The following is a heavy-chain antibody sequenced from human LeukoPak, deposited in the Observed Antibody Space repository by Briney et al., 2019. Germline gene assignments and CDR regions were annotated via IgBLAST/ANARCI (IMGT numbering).Heavy chain of an antibody. V-gene: IGHV3-23*01. CDR2: ISGSGGST. J-gene: IGHJ4*02. CDR3: AKDHDYGDYVVPFDY. D-gene: IGHD4-17*01. Sequence: GGSLRLSCAASGFTFSSYAMSWVRQAPGNGLEWVSAISGSGGSTYYADSVKGRFTISRDNSKNTLYLQMNSLRAEDTAVYYCAKDHDYGDYVVPFDYWGQGTLVTVSS. CDR1: GFTFSSYA.